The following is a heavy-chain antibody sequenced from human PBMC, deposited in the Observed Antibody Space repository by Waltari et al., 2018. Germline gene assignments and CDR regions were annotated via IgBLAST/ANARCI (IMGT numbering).Heavy chain of an antibody. CDR2: IIPIFGTA. D-gene: IGHD1-26*01. V-gene: IGHV1-69*14. CDR1: GGTFSSYA. CDR3: AKDGSEGGYDAFDI. Sequence: QVQLVQSGAEVKKPGSSVKVSCKASGGTFSSYAISWVRQAPGQGLEWMGGIIPIFGTANYAQKFQGRVTITADKSTSTAYMELSSLRSEDTAVYYCAKDGSEGGYDAFDIWGQGTMVTVSS. J-gene: IGHJ3*02.